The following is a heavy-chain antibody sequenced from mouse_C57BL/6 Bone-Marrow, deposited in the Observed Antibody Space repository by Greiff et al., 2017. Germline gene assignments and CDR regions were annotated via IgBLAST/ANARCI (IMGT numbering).Heavy chain of an antibody. CDR1: GFTFSSYG. Sequence: EVQRVESGGDLVKPGGSLKLSCAASGFTFSSYGMSWVRQTPDKRLEWVATISSGGSYTYYPDSVKGRFTISRDNAKNTLYLQMSSLKSEDTAMYYCARRAGTRYFDYWGQGTTLTVSS. D-gene: IGHD4-1*01. J-gene: IGHJ2*01. V-gene: IGHV5-6*01. CDR2: ISSGGSYT. CDR3: ARRAGTRYFDY.